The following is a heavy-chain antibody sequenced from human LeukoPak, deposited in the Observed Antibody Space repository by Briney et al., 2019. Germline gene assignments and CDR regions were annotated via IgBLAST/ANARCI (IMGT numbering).Heavy chain of an antibody. J-gene: IGHJ4*02. CDR1: GFTFSSYW. V-gene: IGHV3-7*01. D-gene: IGHD5-24*01. Sequence: PGGSLRLSCVASGFTFSSYWMSWVRQAPGKGLEWVANIKQDRSEKYYVDSVKGRFTISRDNAKNSLYLQMNSLRAEDTAVYYCARRRDGYNRGYYFDYWGQGTLVTVSS. CDR2: IKQDRSEK. CDR3: ARRRDGYNRGYYFDY.